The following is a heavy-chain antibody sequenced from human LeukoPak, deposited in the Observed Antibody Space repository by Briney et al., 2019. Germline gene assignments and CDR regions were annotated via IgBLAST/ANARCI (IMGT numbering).Heavy chain of an antibody. CDR1: GFTFSSYS. CDR3: ARARGYYDSSGYYYGY. V-gene: IGHV3-21*01. J-gene: IGHJ4*02. CDR2: ISSSSSYI. Sequence: GGSLRLSCAASGFTFSSYSMNWVRQAPGKGLEWASSISSSSSYIYYADSVKGRFTISRDNAKNSLYLQMNSLRAEDTAVYYCARARGYYDSSGYYYGYWGQRTLVTVSS. D-gene: IGHD3-22*01.